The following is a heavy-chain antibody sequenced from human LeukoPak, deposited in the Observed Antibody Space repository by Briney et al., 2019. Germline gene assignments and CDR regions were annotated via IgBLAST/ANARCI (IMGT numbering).Heavy chain of an antibody. CDR1: GFTFSSYG. D-gene: IGHD1-26*01. CDR3: AKGRGWEASYYYYYMDV. J-gene: IGHJ6*03. Sequence: GGSLRLSCTASGFTFSSYGIHWVRQAPGKGLEWVAFIRYDGSNKYYTDSVKGRFTISRDNSKNTLYLQMNSLRAEDTAVYYCAKGRGWEASYYYYYMDVWGKGTTVTISS. V-gene: IGHV3-30*02. CDR2: IRYDGSNK.